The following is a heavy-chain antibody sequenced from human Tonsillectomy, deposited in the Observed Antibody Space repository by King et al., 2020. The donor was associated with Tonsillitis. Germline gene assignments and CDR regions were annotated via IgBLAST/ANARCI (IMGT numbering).Heavy chain of an antibody. CDR2: IYYSGST. CDR1: GGSISSSGYY. Sequence: LQLQESGPGLVKPSETLSLTCTVSGGSISSSGYYWGWIRQPPGKGLEWIASIYYSGSTYYNPSLKTRVTISIDTSKNQFSLKLTSVTAADTAVYYCASDSQTMDPYAFDIWGQGTMVTVSS. J-gene: IGHJ3*02. CDR3: ASDSQTMDPYAFDI. D-gene: IGHD1-1*01. V-gene: IGHV4-39*07.